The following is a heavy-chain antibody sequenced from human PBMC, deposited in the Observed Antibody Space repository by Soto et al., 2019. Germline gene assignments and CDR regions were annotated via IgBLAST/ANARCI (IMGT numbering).Heavy chain of an antibody. CDR1: GGSISSGGYY. CDR3: ARHNYGSGSTYFDY. V-gene: IGHV4-31*03. D-gene: IGHD3-10*01. J-gene: IGHJ4*02. CDR2: IYYSGST. Sequence: SETLSLTCTVSGGSISSGGYYWSWIRQHPGKGLEWIGYIYYSGSTYYNPSLKSRVTISVDTSKNQFSLKPNSMTAADTAVYYCARHNYGSGSTYFDYWGQGTLVTVSS.